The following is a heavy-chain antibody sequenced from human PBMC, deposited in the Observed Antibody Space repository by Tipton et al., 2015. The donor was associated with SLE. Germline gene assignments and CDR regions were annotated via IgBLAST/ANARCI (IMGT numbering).Heavy chain of an antibody. V-gene: IGHV3-64D*09. Sequence: SLRLSCSASGFTFSSYTMHLVRQAPGKGLEYVSAISSNGGGTYYADSVKGRFTISRDNSKNTLYLQMSSLRAEDTAVYYCVKSKDYGSGNGYWGQGTLVTVSS. CDR2: ISSNGGGT. D-gene: IGHD3-10*01. J-gene: IGHJ4*02. CDR3: VKSKDYGSGNGY. CDR1: GFTFSSYT.